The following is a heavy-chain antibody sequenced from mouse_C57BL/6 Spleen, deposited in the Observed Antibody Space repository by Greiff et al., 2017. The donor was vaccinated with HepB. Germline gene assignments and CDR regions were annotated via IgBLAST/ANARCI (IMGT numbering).Heavy chain of an antibody. D-gene: IGHD1-1*01. CDR2: IDPENGDT. CDR1: GFNIKDDY. CDR3: TRITTVVAKGWFAY. J-gene: IGHJ3*01. V-gene: IGHV14-4*01. Sequence: EVMLVESGDELVRSGASVKLSCTASGFNIKDDYMHWVKQRPEQGLEWIGWIDPENGDTEYASKFQGKATITADTSSNTAYLQLSSLTSEDTAVYYCTRITTVVAKGWFAYWGQGTLVTVSA.